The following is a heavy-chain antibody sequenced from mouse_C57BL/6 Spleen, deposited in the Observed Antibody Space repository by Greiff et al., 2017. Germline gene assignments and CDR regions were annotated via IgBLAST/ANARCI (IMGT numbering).Heavy chain of an antibody. CDR1: GFTFSDYG. V-gene: IGHV5-17*01. CDR2: ISSGSSTI. CDR3: ARGPYYSNGNAMDY. J-gene: IGHJ4*01. Sequence: EVKLMESGGGLVKPGGSLKLSCAASGFTFSDYGMHWVRQAPEKGLEWVAYISSGSSTIYYADTVKGRFTISRDNAKNTLFLQMTSLRSEETAMNYWARGPYYSNGNAMDYGGQGTSVTVSS. D-gene: IGHD2-5*01.